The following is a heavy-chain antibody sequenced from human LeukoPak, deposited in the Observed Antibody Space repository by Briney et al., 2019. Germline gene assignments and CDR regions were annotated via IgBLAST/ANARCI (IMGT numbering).Heavy chain of an antibody. V-gene: IGHV3-23*01. Sequence: GGSLRLSCAASGFTFSSYAMRWARHSPGKGLVWVSAISGCGGSTFYADSVKGMFTISRDNSKNTLYLQMNSERAEDTAVYYCAKPGHVDYDYVWGPYYYYYYFMDVWGKGTTVTVSS. CDR2: ISGCGGST. CDR3: AKPGHVDYDYVWGPYYYYYYFMDV. CDR1: GFTFSSYA. J-gene: IGHJ6*03. D-gene: IGHD3-16*01.